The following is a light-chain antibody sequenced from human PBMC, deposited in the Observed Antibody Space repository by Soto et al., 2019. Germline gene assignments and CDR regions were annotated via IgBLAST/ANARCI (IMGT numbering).Light chain of an antibody. Sequence: EIVLTQSPGTLSLSPGERATLSCRASKSVSSSFLAWYQQKPGQAPRLLIYGASSRATGIPDRFSGSGSGTDFTLTISRLEPEDVAVYYCQQYDRSPITFGGGTKVEIK. V-gene: IGKV3-20*01. CDR1: KSVSSSF. J-gene: IGKJ4*01. CDR3: QQYDRSPIT. CDR2: GAS.